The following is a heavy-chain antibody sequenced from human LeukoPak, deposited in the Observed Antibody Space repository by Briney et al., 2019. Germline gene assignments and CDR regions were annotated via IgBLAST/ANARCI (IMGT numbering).Heavy chain of an antibody. Sequence: PGGSLRLSCAVTGFNLRTYWIHWVRHTPGRGLEWVARIKGEGSRINYADSVRGRSTISRDNAKNTAYLQMSSLRAEDTALYYCARDPGYYYYGMDVWGQGTTVVVSS. J-gene: IGHJ6*02. CDR3: ARDPGYYYYGMDV. V-gene: IGHV3-74*01. CDR2: IKGEGSRI. CDR1: GFNLRTYW.